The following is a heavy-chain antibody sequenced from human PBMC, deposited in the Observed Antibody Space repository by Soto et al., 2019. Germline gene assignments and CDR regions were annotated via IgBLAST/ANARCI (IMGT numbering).Heavy chain of an antibody. CDR2: ISGSGGST. V-gene: IGHV3-23*01. CDR3: AKAVGKQQLVPGFDY. Sequence: EVQLLESGGGLVQPGGSLRLSCAASGFTFSSYAMSWVRQAPGKGLEWVSAISGSGGSTYYVDSVKGRFTIHRDNSKNTLYLQMNSLRAEDTAVYYCAKAVGKQQLVPGFDYWGQGTLVTVSS. D-gene: IGHD6-13*01. CDR1: GFTFSSYA. J-gene: IGHJ4*02.